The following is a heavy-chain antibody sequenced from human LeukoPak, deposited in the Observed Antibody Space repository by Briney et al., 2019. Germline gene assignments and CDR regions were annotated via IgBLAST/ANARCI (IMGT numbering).Heavy chain of an antibody. CDR2: ISSSSSTI. D-gene: IGHD3-3*01. J-gene: IGHJ4*02. V-gene: IGHV3-48*04. Sequence: GGSLRLSCAASGFTFSSYSMNWVRQAPGKGLEWVSYISSSSSTIYYADSVKGRFTISRDNAKNSLYLQMNSLRAEDTAVYYCARDPKTEYYYDFRSGYQGFDYWGQGTLVTVSS. CDR3: ARDPKTEYYYDFRSGYQGFDY. CDR1: GFTFSSYS.